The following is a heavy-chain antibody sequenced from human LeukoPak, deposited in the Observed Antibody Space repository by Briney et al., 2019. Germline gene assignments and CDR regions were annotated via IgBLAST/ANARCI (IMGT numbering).Heavy chain of an antibody. D-gene: IGHD6-19*01. CDR3: ARGQGSSSGWLDY. Sequence: SVKVSCKASGGTFSSYAISWVRQAPGQGLEWMGRIIPIFGIANYAQKSQGRVTITADKSTSTAYMELSSLRSEDTAVYYCARGQGSSSGWLDYWGQGTLVTVSS. CDR2: IIPIFGIA. CDR1: GGTFSSYA. J-gene: IGHJ4*02. V-gene: IGHV1-69*04.